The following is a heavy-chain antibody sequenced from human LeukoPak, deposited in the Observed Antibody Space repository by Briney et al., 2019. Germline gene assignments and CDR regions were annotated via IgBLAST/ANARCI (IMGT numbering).Heavy chain of an antibody. CDR2: ISSSGDST. CDR1: GFTFSSYA. V-gene: IGHV3-23*01. CDR3: ANDFDY. J-gene: IGHJ4*02. Sequence: PGGSLRLSCAASGFTFSSYAMSWVRQAPGKGLEWVSAISSSGDSTFYTDSVKGRLTISRDNSRDTLFLQMNSLRDGDTAVYYCANDFDYWGQGTLVTVSS.